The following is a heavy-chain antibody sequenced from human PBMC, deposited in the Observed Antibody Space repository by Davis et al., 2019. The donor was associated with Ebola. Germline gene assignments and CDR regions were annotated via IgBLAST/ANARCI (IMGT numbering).Heavy chain of an antibody. CDR2: ISAYNGST. V-gene: IGHV1-18*01. J-gene: IGHJ4*02. D-gene: IGHD6-13*01. Sequence: ASVKVSCKASGYTFTSYGISRVRQAPGQGLEWMGWISAYNGSTNYAQKLQGRVTMTTDTSTSTAYMELRSLRSDDTAVYYCARDLAAAAKGGYWGQGTLVTVSS. CDR3: ARDLAAAAKGGY. CDR1: GYTFTSYG.